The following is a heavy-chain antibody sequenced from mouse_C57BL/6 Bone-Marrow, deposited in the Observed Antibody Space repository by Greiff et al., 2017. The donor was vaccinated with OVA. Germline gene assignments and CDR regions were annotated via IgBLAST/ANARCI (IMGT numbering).Heavy chain of an antibody. D-gene: IGHD1-1*01. CDR3: TRGDYCGSSYWYIDV. CDR2: IDPETGGT. V-gene: IGHV1-15*01. CDR1: GYTFTDYE. Sequence: VQLQQSGAELVRPGASVTLSCKASGYTFTDYEMHWVKQTPVHGLEWIGAIDPETGGTAYNQKFKGKAILTADKSSSTAYMELRSLTSEDSAVYYGTRGDYCGSSYWYIDVWGTGTTVTVSS. J-gene: IGHJ1*03.